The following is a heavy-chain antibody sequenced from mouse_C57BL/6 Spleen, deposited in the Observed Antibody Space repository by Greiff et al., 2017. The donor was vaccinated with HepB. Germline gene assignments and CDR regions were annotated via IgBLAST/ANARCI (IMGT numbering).Heavy chain of an antibody. V-gene: IGHV1-5*01. D-gene: IGHD2-1*01. Sequence: EVQLQQSGTVLPRPGASVKMSCKTSAYTFTSSWMHWVKQRPGRGLEWIGAIYPGNSDTSYNQKFKGKAKLTAVTSASTAYMELSSLTNEDSAVYYCTRGGHGNAGFAYWGQGTLVTVSA. CDR1: AYTFTSSW. CDR2: IYPGNSDT. CDR3: TRGGHGNAGFAY. J-gene: IGHJ3*01.